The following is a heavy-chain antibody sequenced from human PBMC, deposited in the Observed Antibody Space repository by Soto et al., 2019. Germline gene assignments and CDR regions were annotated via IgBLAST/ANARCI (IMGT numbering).Heavy chain of an antibody. CDR1: GGSFSGYY. D-gene: IGHD2-2*01. V-gene: IGHV4-34*01. J-gene: IGHJ4*02. CDR3: ARRARVVPAAINY. Sequence: SETLSLTCAVYGGSFSGYYWSWIRPPPGKGLEWIGEINHSGSTNYNPSLKSRVTISVDTSKNQFSLKLSSVTAADTAVYYCARRARVVPAAINYWGQGTLVTVSS. CDR2: INHSGST.